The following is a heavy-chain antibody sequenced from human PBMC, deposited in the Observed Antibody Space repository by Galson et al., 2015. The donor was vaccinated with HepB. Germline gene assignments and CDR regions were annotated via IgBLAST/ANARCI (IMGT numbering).Heavy chain of an antibody. CDR3: ARGQRQLAAGDD. V-gene: IGHV1-69*06. CDR2: IIPIFGEA. D-gene: IGHD6-13*01. CDR1: GGTFSNYG. J-gene: IGHJ4*02. Sequence: SVKVSCKASGGTFSNYGISWVRQAPGQGLEWVGGIIPIFGEASFAQKFQGRVTITADKSTSTSYMELYSLKFEDTAIYYCARGQRQLAAGDDWGQGTLVTVSS.